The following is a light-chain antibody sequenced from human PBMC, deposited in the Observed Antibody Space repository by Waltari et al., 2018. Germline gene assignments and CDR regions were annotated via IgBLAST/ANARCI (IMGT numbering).Light chain of an antibody. CDR2: DAS. CDR1: QSVGNK. J-gene: IGKJ2*01. V-gene: IGKV3-15*01. Sequence: EIEMTQSPATLSVSPGERATVPCRASQSVGNKLAWYQQKPGQAPRLLFYDASTRATGIPVRFSGSGSGTEFTLTISSLQSEDFAVYYCQQSNNWPYTFGQGTKLEIK. CDR3: QQSNNWPYT.